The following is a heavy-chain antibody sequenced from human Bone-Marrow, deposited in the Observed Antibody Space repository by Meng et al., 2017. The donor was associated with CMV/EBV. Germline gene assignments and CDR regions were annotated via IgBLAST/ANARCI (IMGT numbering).Heavy chain of an antibody. D-gene: IGHD4-23*01. Sequence: GVSLRLSCAASGFIFSRYWMSWVRQAPGKGPEWVANIKHDGSETYYVDSVKGRFIISRNNAENSLYLQMNSPRAEDSAVYYCARVDVGRDYGGNQGYYNGMDVWGQGTTVTVSS. J-gene: IGHJ6*02. CDR3: ARVDVGRDYGGNQGYYNGMDV. CDR2: IKHDGSET. V-gene: IGHV3-7*01. CDR1: GFIFSRYW.